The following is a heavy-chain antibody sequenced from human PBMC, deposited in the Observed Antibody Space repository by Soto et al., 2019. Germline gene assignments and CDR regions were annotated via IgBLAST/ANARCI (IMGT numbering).Heavy chain of an antibody. CDR2: IKEDGSEI. Sequence: EVQLVESGGGLVQPGGSLRLSCAASGFTFSSYWMSWVRQAPGKGLEWVANIKEDGSEIYYVDSVKGRFTISRDNAKNSLYLQMNSLRAEDTAVYYCARTGRLVIPAVSYWGQGTLVTVSS. V-gene: IGHV3-7*01. J-gene: IGHJ4*02. CDR3: ARTGRLVIPAVSY. D-gene: IGHD2-2*01. CDR1: GFTFSSYW.